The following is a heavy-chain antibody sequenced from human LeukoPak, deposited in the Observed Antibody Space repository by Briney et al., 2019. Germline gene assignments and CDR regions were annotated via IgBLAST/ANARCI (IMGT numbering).Heavy chain of an antibody. V-gene: IGHV1-2*02. CDR3: ARDPDYGDLYDY. CDR2: INPNSGGT. J-gene: IGHJ4*02. CDR1: GYTFTGYY. Sequence: ASVKVSCKASGYTFTGYYMHWVRQAPGQGLEWMGWINPNSGGTNYAQKFQGRVTMTRDTSISTAYMELSRLRSDDTAVYYCARDPDYGDLYDYWGQGTLVTVSS. D-gene: IGHD4-17*01.